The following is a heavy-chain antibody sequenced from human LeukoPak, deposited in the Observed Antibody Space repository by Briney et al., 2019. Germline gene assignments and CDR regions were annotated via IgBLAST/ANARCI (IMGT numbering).Heavy chain of an antibody. J-gene: IGHJ3*02. CDR2: INTNSGGT. V-gene: IGHV1-2*04. CDR3: ARHSSRLWFGEWVRGAFDI. D-gene: IGHD3-10*01. CDR1: GYTFTGYY. Sequence: ASVTVSCKASGYTFTGYYMHWVRQAPGQGLEWMGWINTNSGGTNYAQKFQGWVTMTRDTSISTAYLELSRLRSDDPAVYYCARHSSRLWFGEWVRGAFDIWGQGTMVTVSS.